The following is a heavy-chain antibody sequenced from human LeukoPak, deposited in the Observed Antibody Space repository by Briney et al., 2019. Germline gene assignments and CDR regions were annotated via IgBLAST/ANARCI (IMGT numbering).Heavy chain of an antibody. CDR1: GFTFSNYG. D-gene: IGHD3-10*01. CDR3: SGEMPADF. V-gene: IGHV3-30*04. J-gene: IGHJ4*02. CDR2: ISHDGSKE. Sequence: PGGSLRLSCAASGFTFSNYGMHWVRQAPGKGLEWVAVISHDGSKEYYVDSVKGRFTISRDNSKNTLYLQMDSLRAEDTAVYYCSGEMPADFWGQGTLVSVSS.